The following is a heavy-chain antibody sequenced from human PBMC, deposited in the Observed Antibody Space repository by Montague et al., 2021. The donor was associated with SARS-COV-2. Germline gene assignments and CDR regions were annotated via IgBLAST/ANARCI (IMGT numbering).Heavy chain of an antibody. CDR2: IYYSGXT. CDR1: GGSISSSSYY. Sequence: SETLSLTCTVSGGSISSSSYYWGWIRQPPGKGLEWIGSIYYSGXTXCXXXXKXRVTISVDTSKNQFSLKLRSVTAADTAVYYCARHASYDYSKDLYYYYYYGMDVWGQGTTVTVSS. J-gene: IGHJ6*02. D-gene: IGHD4-11*01. V-gene: IGHV4-39*01. CDR3: ARHASYDYSKDLYYYYYYGMDV.